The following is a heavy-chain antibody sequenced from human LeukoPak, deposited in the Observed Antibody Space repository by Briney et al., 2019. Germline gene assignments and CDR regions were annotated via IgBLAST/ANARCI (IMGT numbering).Heavy chain of an antibody. CDR1: GGSISSSNW. D-gene: IGHD1-1*01. J-gene: IGHJ4*02. CDR3: ASTTGTTITL. V-gene: IGHV4-4*02. CDR2: IYHSGST. Sequence: SETLSLTCAVSGGSISSSNWWSWVRQPPGKGLEWIGEIYHSGSTNYNPSLKSRVTISADKSKNQFSLKLSSVTAADTAVYYCASTTGTTITLWGQGTLVTVSS.